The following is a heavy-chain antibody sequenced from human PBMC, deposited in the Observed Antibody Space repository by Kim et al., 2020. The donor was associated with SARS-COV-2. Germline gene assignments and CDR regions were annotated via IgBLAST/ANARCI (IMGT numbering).Heavy chain of an antibody. J-gene: IGHJ6*02. V-gene: IGHV4-59*01. D-gene: IGHD3-3*01. CDR3: ARAPTYDFWSGYPAWGMDV. Sequence: SRVTISVDTSKNQFSLKLSSVTAADTAVYYCARAPTYDFWSGYPAWGMDVWGQGTTVTVSS.